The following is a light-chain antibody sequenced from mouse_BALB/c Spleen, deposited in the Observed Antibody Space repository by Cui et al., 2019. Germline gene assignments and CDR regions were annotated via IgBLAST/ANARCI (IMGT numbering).Light chain of an antibody. V-gene: IGKV3-3*01. Sequence: DIVLTHSPASFAVSLGPRATIFCRASQSVDYNGISYMHWFQQKPGQPPKLLIYAASNLESGIPARFSGSGSGTDFTLNIHPVEEEDAATYYCQQSIEDPLTFGAGTKLELK. J-gene: IGKJ5*01. CDR3: QQSIEDPLT. CDR1: QSVDYNGISY. CDR2: AAS.